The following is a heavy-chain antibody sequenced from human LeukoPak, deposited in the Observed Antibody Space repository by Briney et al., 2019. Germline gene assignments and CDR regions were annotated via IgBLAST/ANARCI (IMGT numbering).Heavy chain of an antibody. CDR2: IYYSGST. CDR3: ARREQWLTPLGY. D-gene: IGHD6-19*01. CDR1: GGSISSGDYY. Sequence: PSETLSLTCTVSGGSISSGDYYWRWIRQPPGKGLEWIGYIYYSGSTYYNPSLKSRVTISVDTSKNQFSLKLSSVTAADTAVYYCARREQWLTPLGYWGQGTLVTVSS. J-gene: IGHJ4*02. V-gene: IGHV4-30-4*08.